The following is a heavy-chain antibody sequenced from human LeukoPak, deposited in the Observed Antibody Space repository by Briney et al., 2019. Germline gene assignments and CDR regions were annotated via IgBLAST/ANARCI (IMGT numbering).Heavy chain of an antibody. CDR3: ARVIGSYGDSAY. V-gene: IGHV3-48*04. D-gene: IGHD3-16*01. J-gene: IGHJ4*02. CDR1: GFTFSSYS. Sequence: PGGSLRLSCAASGFTFSSYSMNWVRQAPGKGLEWVSYISSSSTIYYADSVKGRFTISRDNAKNSLYLQMNSLRAEDTAVYYCARVIGSYGDSAYWGQGTLVTVSS. CDR2: ISSSSTI.